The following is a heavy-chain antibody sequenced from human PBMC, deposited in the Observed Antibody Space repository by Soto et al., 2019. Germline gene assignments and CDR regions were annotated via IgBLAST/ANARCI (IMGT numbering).Heavy chain of an antibody. CDR1: GGSFSGYY. D-gene: IGHD3-22*01. V-gene: IGHV4-34*01. J-gene: IGHJ5*02. Sequence: SETLSLTCAVYGGSFSGYYWSWIRQPPGKGLDWIGEINHSGSTNYNPSLKSRVTISVDTSKNQFSLKLSSVSAADTAVYYCAKGRQLVVVIITLNWYDPRGQGTLATVSS. CDR3: AKGRQLVVVIITLNWYDP. CDR2: INHSGST.